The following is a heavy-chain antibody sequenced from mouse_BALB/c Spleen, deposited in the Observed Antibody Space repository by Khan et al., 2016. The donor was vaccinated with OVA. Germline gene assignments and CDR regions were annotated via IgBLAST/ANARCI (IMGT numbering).Heavy chain of an antibody. J-gene: IGHJ2*01. CDR2: ISGDSSTI. D-gene: IGHD1-1*01. CDR1: GFTFSNFG. CDR3: ARSFFYGYYFDQ. Sequence: EVQLVESGGGLVQPGGSRKLSCVASGFTFSNFGMHWVSQAPEKGLEWVAYISGDSSTIYYTDTVKGRFTISRDNPKNTLFLQVTSLGSDDMAMYYGARSFFYGYYFDQRCQGTTLTVSS. V-gene: IGHV5-17*02.